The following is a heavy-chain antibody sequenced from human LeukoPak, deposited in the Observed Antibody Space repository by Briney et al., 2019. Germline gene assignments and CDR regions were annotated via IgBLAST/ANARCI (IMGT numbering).Heavy chain of an antibody. Sequence: GGSLRLSCAASGFTFSSYVMSWVRQAPGKGLEWVSAISGSGGSTYYADSVKGRFTISRDNSKNTLYLQMNSLGADDTAVYYCAKGNWRYFDYWGQGTLVTVSS. V-gene: IGHV3-23*01. J-gene: IGHJ4*02. CDR3: AKGNWRYFDY. CDR2: ISGSGGST. D-gene: IGHD1-1*01. CDR1: GFTFSSYV.